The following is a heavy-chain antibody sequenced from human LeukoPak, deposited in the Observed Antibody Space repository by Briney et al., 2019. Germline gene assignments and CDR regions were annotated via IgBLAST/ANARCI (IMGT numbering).Heavy chain of an antibody. V-gene: IGHV3-21*01. D-gene: IGHD3-22*01. Sequence: GGSLRLSCAASGFTFSSYSMNWVRQAPGKGLEWVSSISSSSSYIYYADSVKGRFTISRDNAKNSLYLQMNSLRAEDTAVYYCARSPHYYDSSGYLFDYWGQGTLVTVSS. CDR2: ISSSSSYI. CDR1: GFTFSSYS. J-gene: IGHJ4*02. CDR3: ARSPHYYDSSGYLFDY.